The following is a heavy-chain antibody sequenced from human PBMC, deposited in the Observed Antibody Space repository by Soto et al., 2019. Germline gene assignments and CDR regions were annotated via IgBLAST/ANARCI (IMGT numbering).Heavy chain of an antibody. V-gene: IGHV3-23*01. CDR3: AREVAPNSSSSGKYYYYYMDV. CDR1: GFTFSSYA. D-gene: IGHD6-6*01. CDR2: ISGSGGST. J-gene: IGHJ6*03. Sequence: PGGSLRLSCAASGFTFSSYAMSWVRQAPGKGLEWVSAISGSGGSTYYADSVKGRFTISRHNSKNTLYLQMNSLRAEDTAVYYCAREVAPNSSSSGKYYYYYMDVWGKGTTVTVSS.